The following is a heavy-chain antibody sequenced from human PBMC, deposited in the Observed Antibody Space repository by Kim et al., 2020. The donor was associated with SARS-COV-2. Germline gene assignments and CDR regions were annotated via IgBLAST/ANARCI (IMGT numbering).Heavy chain of an antibody. Sequence: GGSLRLSCVASGFIFGNYAMSWVRQAPGKGLEWVSGVSGSGRSTYYADSVKGRFTISRDDSKNSLFLQMNSLRVEDTAVYYCARLSGWWGYFNSWGQGTL. D-gene: IGHD6-19*01. V-gene: IGHV3-23*01. CDR2: VSGSGRST. CDR3: ARLSGWWGYFNS. CDR1: GFIFGNYA. J-gene: IGHJ4*02.